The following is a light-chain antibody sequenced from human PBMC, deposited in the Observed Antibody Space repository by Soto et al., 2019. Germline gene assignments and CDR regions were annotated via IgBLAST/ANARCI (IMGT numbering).Light chain of an antibody. CDR3: QQYQNPPLI. CDR2: DAY. J-gene: IGKJ4*01. Sequence: DIQMTQSPSSLSASVGDTITITCQASHDISNYLNWYQQKPGKAPKLLIYDAYNLETGVPSRFSGSGSGTDCTFTISTLQPEAIATYYCQQYQNPPLIFGGGTKLEI. CDR1: HDISNY. V-gene: IGKV1-33*01.